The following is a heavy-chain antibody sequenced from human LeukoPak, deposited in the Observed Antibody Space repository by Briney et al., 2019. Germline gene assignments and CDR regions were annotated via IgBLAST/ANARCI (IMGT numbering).Heavy chain of an antibody. J-gene: IGHJ4*02. D-gene: IGHD3-16*02. Sequence: PGGSLRLSCVASGFIVSSNYMSWVRQAPGKGLEWVSVIYSGGRTYYADSVKGRFTISRDNSKSTLYLQMNSLRAEDTAVYYCARGVVYFDYWGQGTLVTVSS. CDR2: IYSGGRT. V-gene: IGHV3-53*01. CDR3: ARGVVYFDY. CDR1: GFIVSSNY.